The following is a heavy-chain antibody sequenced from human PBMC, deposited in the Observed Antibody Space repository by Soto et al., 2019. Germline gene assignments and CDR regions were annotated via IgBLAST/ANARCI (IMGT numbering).Heavy chain of an antibody. D-gene: IGHD3-3*01. V-gene: IGHV4-34*01. CDR1: GGSFSGYH. Sequence: SETLSLTCAVYGGSFSGYHWSWIRQPPGKGLEWIGEINHSGSTNYNPSLKSRVTISVDTSKNQFSLKLSSVTAADTAVYYCAGKYYDFWSGSYNWFDPWGQGTLVTVSS. CDR2: INHSGST. CDR3: AGKYYDFWSGSYNWFDP. J-gene: IGHJ5*02.